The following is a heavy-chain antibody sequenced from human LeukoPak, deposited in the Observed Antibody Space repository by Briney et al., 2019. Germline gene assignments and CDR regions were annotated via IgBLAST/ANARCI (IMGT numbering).Heavy chain of an antibody. J-gene: IGHJ6*03. V-gene: IGHV4-59*01. CDR2: IYYSGGT. CDR1: GGSISSYY. D-gene: IGHD3-16*02. CDR3: ASQTKYDYIWGSYRWYYYYMDV. Sequence: PSETLSLTCTVSGGSISSYYWSWIRQPPGKGLEWIGYIYYSGGTNYNPSLKSRVTISVDTSKNQFSLKLSSVTAADAAVYYCASQTKYDYIWGSYRWYYYYMDVWGKGTTVTVSS.